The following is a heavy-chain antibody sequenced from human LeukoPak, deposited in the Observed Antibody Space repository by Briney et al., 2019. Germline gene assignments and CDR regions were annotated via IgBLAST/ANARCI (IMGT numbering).Heavy chain of an antibody. J-gene: IGHJ3*02. CDR1: GFTFSRYW. CDR3: AKFMGSYFSDGFDI. D-gene: IGHD3-10*01. V-gene: IGHV3-7*03. Sequence: GGSLRLSCAASGFTFSRYWMSWVRQAPGKGLEWVANINQDGSTKFYVDSVKGRFTTSRDNAKNSLYLQMNSLRAEDTAVYYCAKFMGSYFSDGFDIWGQGTMVTVSS. CDR2: INQDGSTK.